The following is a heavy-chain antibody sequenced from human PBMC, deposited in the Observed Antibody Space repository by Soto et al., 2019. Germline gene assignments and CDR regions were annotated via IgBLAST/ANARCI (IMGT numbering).Heavy chain of an antibody. V-gene: IGHV3-48*02. CDR1: GFTFSSYS. D-gene: IGHD6-19*01. CDR3: ARDSPPYSSGWYSYFDY. J-gene: IGHJ4*02. CDR2: ISSSSSTI. Sequence: GGSLRLSCAASGFTFSSYSMNWVRQAPGKGLEWVSYISSSSSTIYYADSVKGRFTISRDNAKNSLYLQMNSLRDEDTAVYYCARDSPPYSSGWYSYFDYRGQGTLVTVSS.